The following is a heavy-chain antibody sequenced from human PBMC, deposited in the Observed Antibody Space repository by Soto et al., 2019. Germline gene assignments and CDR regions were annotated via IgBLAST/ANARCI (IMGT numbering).Heavy chain of an antibody. D-gene: IGHD3-9*01. J-gene: IGHJ4*02. Sequence: EVQLLESGGGLVQPGGSLRLSCAASGFSFSSYAMSWVRQAPGKGLEWVSAISGSGGSTYYADSVKGRFTLSRDNSKKTAYRQMNSLRAGDTAVYYCAKVMSGVCWFFPFDYWGQGSLVTVSS. CDR2: ISGSGGST. CDR1: GFSFSSYA. V-gene: IGHV3-23*01. CDR3: AKVMSGVCWFFPFDY.